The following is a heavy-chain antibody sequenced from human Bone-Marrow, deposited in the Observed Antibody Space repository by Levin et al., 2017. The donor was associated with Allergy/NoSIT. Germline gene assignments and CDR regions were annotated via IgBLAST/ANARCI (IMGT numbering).Heavy chain of an antibody. D-gene: IGHD3-22*01. CDR3: AKEDYYYDSSGYQIDY. CDR1: GFTFSSYG. Sequence: GGSLRLSCAASGFTFSSYGMHWVRQAPGKGLEWVAVISYDGSNKYYADSVKGRFTISRDNSKNTLYLQMNSLRAEDTAVYYCAKEDYYYDSSGYQIDYWGQGTLVTVSS. J-gene: IGHJ4*02. V-gene: IGHV3-30*18. CDR2: ISYDGSNK.